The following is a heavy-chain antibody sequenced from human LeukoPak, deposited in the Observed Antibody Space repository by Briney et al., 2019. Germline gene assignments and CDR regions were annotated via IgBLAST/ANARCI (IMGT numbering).Heavy chain of an antibody. J-gene: IGHJ5*02. Sequence: PGGSLRLSCAASGFNFRNYWMSWVRQAPGKGLEWVAKIKQNGSEKYYVDPVRGRFTISRDNAKNSLYLQMNSLRVEDTAVYYCARNWFDPWGQGTLVTVSS. CDR2: IKQNGSEK. V-gene: IGHV3-7*01. CDR1: GFNFRNYW. CDR3: ARNWFDP.